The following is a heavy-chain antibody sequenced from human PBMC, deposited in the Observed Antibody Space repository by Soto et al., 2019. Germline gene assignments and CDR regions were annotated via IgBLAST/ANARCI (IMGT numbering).Heavy chain of an antibody. J-gene: IGHJ6*02. V-gene: IGHV4-59*08. D-gene: IGHD3-10*01. CDR3: ARQGFGHLPGLVDV. CDR2: IHHGGST. Sequence: QVQLQESGPGLVKPLETLSLTCSVSGGSITSHYCSWFRQSPGKGLEWIGYIHHGGSTSYNPSLKWRVALXGXTXQTQFSLTVSSVTAADTALYYCARQGFGHLPGLVDVWGPGTTVTVSS. CDR1: GGSITSHY.